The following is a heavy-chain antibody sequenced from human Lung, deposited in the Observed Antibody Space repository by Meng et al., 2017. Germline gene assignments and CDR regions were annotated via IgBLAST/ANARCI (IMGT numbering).Heavy chain of an antibody. CDR1: AGSISSRNW. V-gene: IGHV4-4*02. Sequence: QGQVPLAGPGLVKPSRTLSLTCAVFAGSISSRNWWSWVRQSPGKGLEWIGEIYHSGRTNYNPSLESRVTISLDKSQNHFSLKVKSVTAADTAVYYCVRGGQDQAYYDFWSGPFDPWGQGTLVTVSS. CDR3: VRGGQDQAYYDFWSGPFDP. D-gene: IGHD3-3*01. CDR2: IYHSGRT. J-gene: IGHJ5*02.